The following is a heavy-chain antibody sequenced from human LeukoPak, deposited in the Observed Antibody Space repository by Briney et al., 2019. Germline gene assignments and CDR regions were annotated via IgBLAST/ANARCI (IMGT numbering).Heavy chain of an antibody. CDR3: ARRVYYNIVTGSLYFDY. D-gene: IGHD3-9*01. V-gene: IGHV4-39*07. J-gene: IGHJ4*02. CDR2: IYYSGST. CDR1: GGSISSSSYY. Sequence: SETLSLTCTVSGGSISSSSYYWGWIHQPPGKGLEWIGSIYYSGSTYYNPSLKSRVTISADTSKNQFSLKLSSVTAADTAVYYCARRVYYNIVTGSLYFDYWGQGTLVTVSS.